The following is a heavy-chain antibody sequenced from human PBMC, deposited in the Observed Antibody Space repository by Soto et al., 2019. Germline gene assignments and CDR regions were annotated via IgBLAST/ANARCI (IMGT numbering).Heavy chain of an antibody. CDR3: ARNEPRYYYGS. V-gene: IGHV3-23*01. J-gene: IGHJ5*02. D-gene: IGHD3-10*01. Sequence: GGSLRLSCAASGFTIGTYAMSWVRQAPGKGLEWVSAISATGVSTYYADSVRGRFTISGDNSKNTLYLQMNSLRAEDTALYYCARNEPRYYYGSWGQGTLVIVSS. CDR1: GFTIGTYA. CDR2: ISATGVST.